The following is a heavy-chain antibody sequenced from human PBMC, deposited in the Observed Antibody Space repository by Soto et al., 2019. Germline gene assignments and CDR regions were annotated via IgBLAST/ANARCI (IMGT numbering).Heavy chain of an antibody. Sequence: QVQLQQWGAGLLKPSETLSLTFAVYGGSLSGYYWSWIRQPPGKGLEWIGEINDSGSTNYNPSLTVGVTISVDTSKNQFSLKLCSVTAADTAVYYCARAGFYGPYDAFDIWGQGTMVTVSS. D-gene: IGHD3-10*01. CDR1: GGSLSGYY. J-gene: IGHJ3*02. V-gene: IGHV4-34*01. CDR2: INDSGST. CDR3: ARAGFYGPYDAFDI.